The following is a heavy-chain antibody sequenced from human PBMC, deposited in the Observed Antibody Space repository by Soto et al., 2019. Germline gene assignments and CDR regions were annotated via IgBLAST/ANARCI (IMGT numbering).Heavy chain of an antibody. Sequence: GGSLRLSCAASAFTFDDYAMSWVRQAPGKGLEWVSGINWNGGYTTYADSVKGRFTISRDSAKNSLYLQMNSLRAENTALYLCARGPHARSSRWYFDYWGQGTLVTVSS. CDR1: AFTFDDYA. V-gene: IGHV3-20*01. D-gene: IGHD3-10*01. J-gene: IGHJ4*02. CDR2: INWNGGYT. CDR3: ARGPHARSSRWYFDY.